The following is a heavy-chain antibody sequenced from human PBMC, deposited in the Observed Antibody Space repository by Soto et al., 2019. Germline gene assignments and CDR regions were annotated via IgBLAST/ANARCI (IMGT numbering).Heavy chain of an antibody. CDR3: ATRGEYCATSTCRFDP. J-gene: IGHJ5*02. Sequence: GESLKSSCKASGYGFSDYWIGWVRQMPGRGLQWMGVIYPGDSDTRYSSSFQAPVTISPDKSISTTFLQWSSMKASDPAMYYCATRGEYCATSTCRFDPWRQGALLTVSS. CDR1: GYGFSDYW. CDR2: IYPGDSDT. V-gene: IGHV5-51*01. D-gene: IGHD2-8*01.